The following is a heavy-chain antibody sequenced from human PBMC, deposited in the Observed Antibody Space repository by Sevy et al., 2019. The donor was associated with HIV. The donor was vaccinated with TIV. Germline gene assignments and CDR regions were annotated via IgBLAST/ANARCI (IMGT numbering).Heavy chain of an antibody. V-gene: IGHV3-7*01. CDR2: IKQDGSEK. CDR3: ARGTRCTNGVCYDYYYYGMDV. Sequence: GGSLRLSCAASGFTFSSYWMSWVRQAPGKGLEWVANIKQDGSEKYYVDSVKGRFTISRDNAKNSLYLQMNSLRAEDTAVYYCARGTRCTNGVCYDYYYYGMDVWGQWTTVTVSS. J-gene: IGHJ6*02. CDR1: GFTFSSYW. D-gene: IGHD2-8*01.